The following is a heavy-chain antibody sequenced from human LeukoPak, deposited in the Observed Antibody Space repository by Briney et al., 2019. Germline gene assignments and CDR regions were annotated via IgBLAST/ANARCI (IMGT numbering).Heavy chain of an antibody. V-gene: IGHV3-23*01. CDR1: GFTFGSYA. CDR2: IFGSGGSP. Sequence: GGSLRLSCEASGFTFGSYAMYWVRQGPGKGLEWVAGIFGSGGSPHYADSVKGRFTISKDNAKNTLYLEMNSLRGEDTAVYYCARVGYSSSWYVLDQWGQGTLVTVSS. CDR3: ARVGYSSSWYVLDQ. D-gene: IGHD6-13*01. J-gene: IGHJ4*02.